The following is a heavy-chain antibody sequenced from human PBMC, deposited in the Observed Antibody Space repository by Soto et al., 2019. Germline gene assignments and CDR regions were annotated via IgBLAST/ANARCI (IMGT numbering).Heavy chain of an antibody. D-gene: IGHD3-10*01. CDR2: MNRDGSKI. Sequence: EVHLVESGGGLVQPGGSLRLSCAASGFTFSMYWMHWVRQVPGKGLVWVARMNRDGSKIGYADSVKGRFTISRDNARNTLDLQMHSLRAEDTAVYYCARVAVEGGASGSGSTLGYWGQGTLVTVSS. V-gene: IGHV3-74*01. CDR3: ARVAVEGGASGSGSTLGY. J-gene: IGHJ4*02. CDR1: GFTFSMYW.